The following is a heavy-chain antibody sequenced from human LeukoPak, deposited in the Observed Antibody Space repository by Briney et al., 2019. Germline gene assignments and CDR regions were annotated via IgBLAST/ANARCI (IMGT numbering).Heavy chain of an antibody. Sequence: SGTLSLTCAVSGGSISRSNWWSWVRQPPGKGLEWIAEIYHSGSINYNPSLKSRVTISVDTSKNQFSLKLSSVTAADTAIYYCARGGYYGSGNDFRFDPWGQGTLVTVSS. CDR1: GGSISRSNW. V-gene: IGHV4-4*02. CDR2: IYHSGSI. D-gene: IGHD3-10*01. CDR3: ARGGYYGSGNDFRFDP. J-gene: IGHJ5*02.